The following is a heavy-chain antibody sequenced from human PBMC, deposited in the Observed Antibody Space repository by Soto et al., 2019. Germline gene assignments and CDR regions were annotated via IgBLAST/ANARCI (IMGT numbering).Heavy chain of an antibody. J-gene: IGHJ4*02. V-gene: IGHV5-51*01. Sequence: GEALKISCKGSGYSFTSCWIGWVRQMPGKGLKWMGIIYPGDSDTRYSPSFQGQITISADKSISTAYLQRSSLKASDTVMYNCASQGMLFVYWGQATLVAVSS. CDR3: ASQGMLFVY. CDR1: GYSFTSCW. CDR2: IYPGDSDT. D-gene: IGHD2-8*01.